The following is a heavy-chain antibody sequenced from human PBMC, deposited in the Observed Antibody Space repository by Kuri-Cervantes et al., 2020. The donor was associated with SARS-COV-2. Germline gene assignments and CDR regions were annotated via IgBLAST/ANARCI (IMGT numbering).Heavy chain of an antibody. Sequence: ASVKVSCKASGYTFTSYGISWVRQAPGQGLEWMGWISAYNGNTNYAQKLQGRVTMTTDTSTSTAYMELRSLTSDDTAVYYFARLPAVAGPQLPLDSWGQGTLVTVSS. CDR1: GYTFTSYG. CDR3: ARLPAVAGPQLPLDS. D-gene: IGHD6-19*01. CDR2: ISAYNGNT. V-gene: IGHV1-18*01. J-gene: IGHJ4*02.